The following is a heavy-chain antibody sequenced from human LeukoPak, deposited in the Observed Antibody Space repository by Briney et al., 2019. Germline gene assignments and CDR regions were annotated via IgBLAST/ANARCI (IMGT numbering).Heavy chain of an antibody. J-gene: IGHJ6*03. CDR1: GFTFSSYG. D-gene: IGHD3-3*01. CDR2: ISYDGRNK. Sequence: GRSLRLSCAASGFTFSSYGMHWVRQAPGKGLEWVALISYDGRNKFYADSVKGRFTLSRDSSKNTLYLQMNSLRAEDTALYYCARGGGTIFGALITIGDYMDVWGKGTTVTVSS. CDR3: ARGGGTIFGALITIGDYMDV. V-gene: IGHV3-30*03.